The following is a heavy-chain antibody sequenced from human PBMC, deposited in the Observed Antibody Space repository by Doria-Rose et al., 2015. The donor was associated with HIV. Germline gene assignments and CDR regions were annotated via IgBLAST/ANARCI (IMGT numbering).Heavy chain of an antibody. D-gene: IGHD6-13*01. V-gene: IGHV2-26*01. CDR2: IYSDDVG. Sequence: QESGPVLVKPTETLTLTCAVSGVSLSSPGMGVSWIRQPPGKALEWLANIYSDDVGSYKTSLNSILTITRCTCKSQVVLTMTDMDPVDTATYYCARIKSSRWYHKYYFDFWGQGTLVIVSA. J-gene: IGHJ4*02. CDR3: ARIKSSRWYHKYYFDF. CDR1: GVSLSSPGMG.